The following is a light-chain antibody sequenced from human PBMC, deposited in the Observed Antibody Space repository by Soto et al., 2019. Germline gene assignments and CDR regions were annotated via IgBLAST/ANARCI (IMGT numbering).Light chain of an antibody. V-gene: IGKV3-20*01. CDR1: QSIDNRY. Sequence: DIVLTQSPGTLSSSPGERATLSCRASQSIDNRYLAWYQHKPGQAPRLLIYATSSRATGIPDRFGGSGSGTDFTLTINRLEPEDFAVYCCQQYFGSSWTFGQGTKVDIK. CDR2: ATS. J-gene: IGKJ1*01. CDR3: QQYFGSSWT.